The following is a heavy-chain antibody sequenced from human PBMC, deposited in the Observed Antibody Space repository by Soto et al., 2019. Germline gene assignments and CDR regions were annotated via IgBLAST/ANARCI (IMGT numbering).Heavy chain of an antibody. Sequence: SGGSLRLSCAASAFTFTSYLMTWVRQAPGKGLEWVSGISGSGLATYYTDSVKGRFTISRDNSKNTLYLQMNSLRVEDTALYYCVTPGLPTQSSFWCQGPLVT. CDR3: VTPGLPTQSSF. D-gene: IGHD7-27*01. V-gene: IGHV3-23*01. CDR2: ISGSGLAT. CDR1: AFTFTSYL. J-gene: IGHJ4*02.